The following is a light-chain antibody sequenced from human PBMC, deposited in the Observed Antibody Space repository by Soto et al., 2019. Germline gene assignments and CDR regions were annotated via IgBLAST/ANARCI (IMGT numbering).Light chain of an antibody. V-gene: IGLV2-14*03. CDR1: SSDVGTYNY. CDR2: DVS. CDR3: SSCTGSTTSVI. J-gene: IGLJ2*01. Sequence: QSVLTQPASVSGSPGQSITISCTGTSSDVGTYNYVSWYQQHPGKAPKVMIYDVSNRPSGVSNRFSGSKSGNTASLTISGLQAEDEAAYYCSSCTGSTTSVIFGGGTKLTVL.